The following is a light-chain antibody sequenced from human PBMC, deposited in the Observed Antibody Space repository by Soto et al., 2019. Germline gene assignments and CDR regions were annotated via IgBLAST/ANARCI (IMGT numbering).Light chain of an antibody. CDR1: QGISSS. Sequence: DIQLTQSPSFLSASVGDRVTITCRASQGISSSIAWYQQNPGKAPKLLIYAASTLQSGVPSRFSGSGSGTEFTLTISSLQPEDFATYYCQQLNSYPITFGQGTRLEI. CDR3: QQLNSYPIT. J-gene: IGKJ5*01. CDR2: AAS. V-gene: IGKV1-9*01.